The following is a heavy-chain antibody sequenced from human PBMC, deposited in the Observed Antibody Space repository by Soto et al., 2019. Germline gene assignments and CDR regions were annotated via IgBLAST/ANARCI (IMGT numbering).Heavy chain of an antibody. CDR3: ATPPALWGAMLTHLTFAF. V-gene: IGHV1-24*01. D-gene: IGHD3-16*01. CDR1: VHTIAEIS. CDR2: FDPEGGEA. Sequence: GASGKGSGKFSVHTIAEISMHWGLQAPGKELEWMGGFDPEGGEAIYAQKWHGRVTVTEDTVTDTAYMELSGLNSDDTAVYYCATPPALWGAMLTHLTFAFWCPGTSGTLSS. J-gene: IGHJ4*02.